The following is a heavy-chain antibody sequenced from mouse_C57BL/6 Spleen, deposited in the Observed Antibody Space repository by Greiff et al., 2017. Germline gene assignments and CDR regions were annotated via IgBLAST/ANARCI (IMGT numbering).Heavy chain of an antibody. CDR2: IYPGSGST. CDR3: ARRPIYYGNWDLDY. J-gene: IGHJ2*01. CDR1: GYTFTSYW. Sequence: QVQLKQPGAELVKPGASVKMSCKASGYTFTSYWITWVKQRPGQGLEWIGDIYPGSGSTNYNEKFKSKATLTVDTSSSTAYMQLSSLTSEDSAVYYCARRPIYYGNWDLDYWGQGTTLTVSS. D-gene: IGHD2-1*01. V-gene: IGHV1-55*01.